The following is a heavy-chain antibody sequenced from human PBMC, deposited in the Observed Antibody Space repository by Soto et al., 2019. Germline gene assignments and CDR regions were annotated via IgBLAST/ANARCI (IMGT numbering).Heavy chain of an antibody. V-gene: IGHV3-21*01. CDR2: ISSSSSYI. CDR1: GFTFSSYS. J-gene: IGHJ6*03. CDR3: ARAPPTHERYVFGSVYDYYYYYMDV. D-gene: IGHD3-3*01. Sequence: GGSLRLSCAASGFTFSSYSMNWVRQAPGKGLEWVSSISSSSSYIYYADSVKGRFTISRDNAKNSLYLQMNSLRAEDTAVYYCARAPPTHERYVFGSVYDYYYYYMDVWGKGTTVTVPS.